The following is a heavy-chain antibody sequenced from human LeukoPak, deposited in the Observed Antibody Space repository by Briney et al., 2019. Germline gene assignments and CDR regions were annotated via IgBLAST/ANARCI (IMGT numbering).Heavy chain of an antibody. J-gene: IGHJ6*02. CDR1: GFTFSDYY. Sequence: PGGSLRLSCAASGFTFSDYYMSWIRQAPGKGLEWVSYISSSGSTIYYANSVKGRFTISRDNAKNSLYLQMNSLRAEDTAVYYCAREQQLPHYYYYYGMDVWGQGTTVTVSS. CDR2: ISSSGSTI. D-gene: IGHD6-13*01. V-gene: IGHV3-11*01. CDR3: AREQQLPHYYYYYGMDV.